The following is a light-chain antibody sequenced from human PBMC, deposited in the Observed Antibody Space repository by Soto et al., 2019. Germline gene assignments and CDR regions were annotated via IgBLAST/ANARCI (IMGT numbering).Light chain of an antibody. Sequence: EIVLTQSPATLSLSPGERATLSCRASQSVSSYVAWYQQKPGQAPRLLIYDVPNRATVIPARFSGSGSGTDFTLTIISLEPEDFAVYYCQQRSNWPQYTFGQGTRLEIK. J-gene: IGKJ5*01. CDR1: QSVSSY. V-gene: IGKV3-11*01. CDR2: DVP. CDR3: QQRSNWPQYT.